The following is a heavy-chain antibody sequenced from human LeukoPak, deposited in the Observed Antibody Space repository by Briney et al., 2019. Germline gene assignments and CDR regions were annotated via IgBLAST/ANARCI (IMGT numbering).Heavy chain of an antibody. Sequence: GGSLRLSCAASGFTFSHAWMSWVRQAPGKGLEWVGRIKTKTDGGTTDYAAPVKGRFTISRDDSKNTLYLQMNSLETEDTAVYYCASQQLGIDYFDYWGQGTLVTVSS. CDR1: GFTFSHAW. CDR2: IKTKTDGGTT. V-gene: IGHV3-15*01. D-gene: IGHD7-27*01. CDR3: ASQQLGIDYFDY. J-gene: IGHJ4*02.